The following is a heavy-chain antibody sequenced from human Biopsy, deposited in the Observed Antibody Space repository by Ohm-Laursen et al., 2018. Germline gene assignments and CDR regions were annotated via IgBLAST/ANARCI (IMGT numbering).Heavy chain of an antibody. CDR1: GFTSNNYG. V-gene: IGHV3-30*18. CDR2: IFYDGSNT. CDR3: AKDRYNYTPIGGFSMDV. Sequence: PRLSCAASGFTSNNYGMQWVRQAPGEGLEWVAFIFYDGSNTYYADSVKGRFTISRDNSRDTLYLQMSSLRAEDTAVYYCAKDRYNYTPIGGFSMDVWGQGTTVTVSS. J-gene: IGHJ6*02. D-gene: IGHD5-18*01.